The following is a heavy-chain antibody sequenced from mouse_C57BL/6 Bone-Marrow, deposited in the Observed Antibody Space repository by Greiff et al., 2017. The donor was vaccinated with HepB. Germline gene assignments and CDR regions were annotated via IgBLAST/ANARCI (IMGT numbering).Heavy chain of an antibody. CDR1: GYAFSSSW. CDR2: IYPGDGDT. J-gene: IGHJ2*01. D-gene: IGHD3-2*02. Sequence: VKLMESGPELVKPGASVKISCKASGYAFSSSWMNWVKQRPGKGLEWIGRIYPGDGDTNYNGKFKGKATLTADKSSSTAYMQLSSLTSEDSAVYYCARGKLRLPHYWGQGTTLTVSS. CDR3: ARGKLRLPHY. V-gene: IGHV1-82*01.